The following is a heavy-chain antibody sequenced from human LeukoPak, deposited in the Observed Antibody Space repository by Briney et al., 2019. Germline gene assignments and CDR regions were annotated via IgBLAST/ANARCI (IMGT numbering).Heavy chain of an antibody. CDR1: GGSVSTPDDY. Sequence: SETLSLTCTVTGGSVSTPDDYWGWIRQPPGKGLEWSGSIFFTGNTLYNPSLTSRVSMSIDLSKNQFTLRLSSVTAADTAVYYCARHSHRRGNAFEIWGPGTMVTVSS. CDR3: ARHSHRRGNAFEI. CDR2: IFFTGNT. V-gene: IGHV4-39*01. D-gene: IGHD3-16*02. J-gene: IGHJ3*02.